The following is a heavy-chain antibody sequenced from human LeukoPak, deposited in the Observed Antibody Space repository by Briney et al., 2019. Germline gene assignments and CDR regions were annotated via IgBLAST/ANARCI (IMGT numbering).Heavy chain of an antibody. CDR2: ISRNSRYI. CDR1: GFSFSTYS. D-gene: IGHD3-10*02. Sequence: GGSLRLSCAASGFSFSTYSMNWVRQAPGKGLEWVSSISRNSRYIYYADSMRGRFTISRDNAKNSLYLQMNSLKPEDTAVYYCARVDVPYYMDVWGKGTTVTISS. CDR3: ARVDVPYYMDV. V-gene: IGHV3-21*04. J-gene: IGHJ6*03.